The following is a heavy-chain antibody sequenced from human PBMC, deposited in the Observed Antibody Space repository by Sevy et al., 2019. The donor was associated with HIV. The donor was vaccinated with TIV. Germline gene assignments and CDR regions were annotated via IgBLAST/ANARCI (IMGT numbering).Heavy chain of an antibody. V-gene: IGHV1-2*02. CDR1: GNSFTVYY. CDR3: ARSITIFGVAPVGV. Sequence: ASVKVSCKASGNSFTVYYFHWVRQAPGQGLEWMGWINPNSGDTHYAQRFQGRVTMTTDASINAAYMERSRLTSDDTAVYYCARSITIFGVAPVGVWGQGTMVTVSS. D-gene: IGHD3-3*01. CDR2: INPNSGDT. J-gene: IGHJ3*01.